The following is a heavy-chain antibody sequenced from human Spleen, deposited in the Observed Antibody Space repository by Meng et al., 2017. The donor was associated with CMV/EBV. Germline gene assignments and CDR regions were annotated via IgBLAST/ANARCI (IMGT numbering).Heavy chain of an antibody. CDR2: ISGSGDKT. J-gene: IGHJ3*02. Sequence: AMTWVRQAPGKGLEWVSAISGSGDKTYYADSVKGRFIVSRDNSRNTLYLQMNSLRAEDTAVYYCAKDLEYYDFWSGYSDSPPDAFDSWGQGTLVTVSS. CDR3: AKDLEYYDFWSGYSDSPPDAFDS. D-gene: IGHD3-3*01. V-gene: IGHV3-23*01. CDR1: A.